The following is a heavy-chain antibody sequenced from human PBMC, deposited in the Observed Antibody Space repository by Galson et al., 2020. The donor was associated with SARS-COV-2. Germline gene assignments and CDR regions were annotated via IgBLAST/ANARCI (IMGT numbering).Heavy chain of an antibody. CDR1: GFTFSSYG. CDR3: THYYYYYGMDV. CDR2: ISYDGSNK. J-gene: IGHJ6*02. Sequence: GGSLRLSCAASGFTFSSYGMHWVCQAPGKGLEWVAVISYDGSNKYYADSVKGRFTISRDNSKNTLYLQMNSLRAEDTAVYYCTHYYYYYGMDVWGQGTTVTVSS. V-gene: IGHV3-30*03.